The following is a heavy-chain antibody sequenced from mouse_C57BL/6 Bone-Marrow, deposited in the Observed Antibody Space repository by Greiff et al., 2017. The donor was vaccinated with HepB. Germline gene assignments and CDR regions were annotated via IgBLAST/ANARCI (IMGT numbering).Heavy chain of an antibody. CDR2: IYPRDGST. V-gene: IGHV1-85*01. Sequence: VQLQESGPELVKPGASVKLSCKASGYTFTSYDINWVKQRPGQGLEWIGWIYPRDGSTKYNEKFKGKATLTVDTSSSTAYMELHSLTSEDSAVYFCARLYYRGAMDYWGQGTSVTVSS. J-gene: IGHJ4*01. D-gene: IGHD1-1*01. CDR1: GYTFTSYD. CDR3: ARLYYRGAMDY.